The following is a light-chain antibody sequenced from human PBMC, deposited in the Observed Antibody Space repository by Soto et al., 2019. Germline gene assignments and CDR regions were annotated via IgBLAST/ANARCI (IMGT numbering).Light chain of an antibody. J-gene: IGLJ1*01. Sequence: QSALTQPASVSGSTGQSITISCTGTSSDVGGYIYVSWYQQHPGKAPKLMIYEVSNRPSGVSNRFSGSKSGNTASLTISRLQAEDEADYYCRSYSRTSFSVFGTGNKLTVL. V-gene: IGLV2-14*01. CDR2: EVS. CDR3: RSYSRTSFSV. CDR1: SSDVGGYIY.